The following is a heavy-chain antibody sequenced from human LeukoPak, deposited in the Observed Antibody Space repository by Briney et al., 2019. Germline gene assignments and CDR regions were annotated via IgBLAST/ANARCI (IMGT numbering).Heavy chain of an antibody. CDR2: IIPIFGTA. D-gene: IGHD3-16*01. J-gene: IGHJ4*02. CDR3: ARVWGSGDYVRPPFDY. Sequence: GASVKVSCKASGGTFSSYAISWVRQAPGQGLEWMGGIIPIFGTANYAQKFQGRVTITADESTSTAYMELSSLRSEDTAVYYCARVWGSGDYVRPPFDYWGQGTLVTVSS. CDR1: GGTFSSYA. V-gene: IGHV1-69*13.